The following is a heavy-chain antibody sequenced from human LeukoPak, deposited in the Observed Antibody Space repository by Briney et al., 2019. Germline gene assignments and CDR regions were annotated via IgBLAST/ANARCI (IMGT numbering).Heavy chain of an antibody. V-gene: IGHV3-74*01. Sequence: GGSLRLSSAASGFTFSNYWMHWVRQAPGKGLAWVSRINSDGSSTTSADSVKGRFTISRYNAKNTLYLQMNSLRAEDTAVYYCAKGGATVIDYWGQGTLVTVSS. CDR1: GFTFSNYW. J-gene: IGHJ4*02. D-gene: IGHD4-17*01. CDR2: INSDGSST. CDR3: AKGGATVIDY.